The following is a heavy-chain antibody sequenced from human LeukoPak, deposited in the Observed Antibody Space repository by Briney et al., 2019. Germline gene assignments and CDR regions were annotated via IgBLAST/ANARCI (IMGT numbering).Heavy chain of an antibody. J-gene: IGHJ4*02. CDR2: ISYDGSNK. CDR3: AKDGIVGAYFDY. D-gene: IGHD1-26*01. V-gene: IGHV3-30*18. CDR1: GFTVSSNY. Sequence: PGGSLRLSCAASGFTVSSNYMSWVRQAPGKGLEWVAVISYDGSNKYYADSVKGRFTISRDNSKNTLYLQMNSLRAEDTAVYYCAKDGIVGAYFDYWGQGTLVTVSS.